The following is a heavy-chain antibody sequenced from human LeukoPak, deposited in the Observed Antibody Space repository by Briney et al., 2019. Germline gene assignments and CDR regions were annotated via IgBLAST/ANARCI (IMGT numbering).Heavy chain of an antibody. D-gene: IGHD1-26*01. CDR2: IYTTGAT. CDR3: GRQGYTASYYFLDF. Sequence: SETLSLTCTVSSGSINSSYWGWVRQPPGKGLEWIGRIYTTGATKYNPSLKSRVTMSIDTSTNQFSLNLRSMTAADTAVYYCGRQGYTASYYFLDFWSQGTLVAVS. CDR1: SGSINSSY. J-gene: IGHJ4*02. V-gene: IGHV4-4*07.